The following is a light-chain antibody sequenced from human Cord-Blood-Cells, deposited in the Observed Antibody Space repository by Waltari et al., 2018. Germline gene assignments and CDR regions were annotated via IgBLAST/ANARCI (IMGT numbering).Light chain of an antibody. V-gene: IGLV2-14*01. CDR3: SSYTGSSTWV. CDR2: EVS. J-gene: IGLJ3*02. CDR1: SSDVGGYNY. Sequence: QSALTQPASVSGSPGQSITISCTGTSSDVGGYNYVSWYQQPPGKAPKLMIYEVSNRPSGVSNRFAGSKSGNAASLTISGLQAGDEADYCCSSYTGSSTWVFGGGTKLTVL.